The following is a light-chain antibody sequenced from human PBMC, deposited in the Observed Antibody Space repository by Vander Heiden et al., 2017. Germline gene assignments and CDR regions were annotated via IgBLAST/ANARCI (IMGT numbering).Light chain of an antibody. Sequence: EIVMTQSPATLSVSPGERATLSCRASQSVSSNLAWYQQKPGQSPRLLIYGASTRATGIPARFSGSGYGTEFTLTISSRQSEDFAVYYCQQYNYWPPITFGQGTLMEIK. CDR1: QSVSSN. J-gene: IGKJ5*01. CDR3: QQYNYWPPIT. V-gene: IGKV3-15*01. CDR2: GAS.